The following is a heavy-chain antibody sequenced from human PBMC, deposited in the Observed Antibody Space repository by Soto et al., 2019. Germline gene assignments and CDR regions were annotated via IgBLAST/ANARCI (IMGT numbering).Heavy chain of an antibody. CDR1: GGSVSSNSAS. Sequence: SQTLSLTCAISGGSVSSNSASCNWIRQSPSRGLEWLGRTYYRSKWYNDYAVSVKSRITINPDTSKNQFSLQLNSVTPEDTAVYYCARDLPGIAAAGSLGLFDYWGQGTLVTVSS. CDR2: TYYRSKWYN. D-gene: IGHD6-13*01. J-gene: IGHJ4*02. V-gene: IGHV6-1*01. CDR3: ARDLPGIAAAGSLGLFDY.